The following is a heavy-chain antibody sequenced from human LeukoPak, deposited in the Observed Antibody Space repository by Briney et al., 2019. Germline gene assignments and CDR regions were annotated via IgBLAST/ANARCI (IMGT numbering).Heavy chain of an antibody. V-gene: IGHV3-7*04. CDR2: IRQDGSEK. CDR3: ARGGGRYYNY. J-gene: IGHJ4*02. D-gene: IGHD1-26*01. CDR1: GFTFSNLW. Sequence: GGSLRLSCTASGFTFSNLWMSWVPEAPGKGRECVANIRQDGSEKYYVDSVKGRFTISRDNAKNSLYLHMNSLRGEGTVVYYCARGGGRYYNYWGQGTLVTVSS.